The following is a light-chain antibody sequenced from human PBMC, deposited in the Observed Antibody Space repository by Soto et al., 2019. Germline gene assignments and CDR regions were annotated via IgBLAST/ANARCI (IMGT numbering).Light chain of an antibody. CDR1: SSDIGGHNY. J-gene: IGLJ2*01. V-gene: IGLV2-14*01. Sequence: QSALTQPASVSGSPGQSITISCTGTSSDIGGHNYVSWYQQHPGKAPKLMLYEVIYRPSGVSNRFSGSKSGNTASLTISGLQAEDEADYYCTSYTSSSTVVFGGGTKLTVL. CDR3: TSYTSSSTVV. CDR2: EVI.